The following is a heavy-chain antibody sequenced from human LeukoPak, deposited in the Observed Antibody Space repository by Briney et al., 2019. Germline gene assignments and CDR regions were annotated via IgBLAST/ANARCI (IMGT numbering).Heavy chain of an antibody. D-gene: IGHD3-22*01. CDR3: ARGLNYYDSSGYDY. CDR1: GGTFSSYA. J-gene: IGHJ4*02. V-gene: IGHV1-69*13. Sequence: SVKVSCKASGGTFSSYAISWVRQAPGQGLEWMGGIIPIFGTANYAQKFQGRVTITADESTSTAYMELSSLRSEDTAVYYCARGLNYYDSSGYDYWGQGTLVTVSS. CDR2: IIPIFGTA.